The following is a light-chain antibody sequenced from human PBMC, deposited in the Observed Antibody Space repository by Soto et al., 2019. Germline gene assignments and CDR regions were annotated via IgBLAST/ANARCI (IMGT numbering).Light chain of an antibody. Sequence: QSALTQPASVSGSPGQSITISCTGTSSDVGAYKFVSWFQQHPGKAPKLMMYEASYRPSGVSNRFSGSKSGNTASLTILGPRFEDEADAYCNCLTNNAAMVFGGGTQLTVL. V-gene: IGLV2-14*01. CDR1: SSDVGAYKF. CDR3: NCLTNNAAMV. J-gene: IGLJ2*01. CDR2: EAS.